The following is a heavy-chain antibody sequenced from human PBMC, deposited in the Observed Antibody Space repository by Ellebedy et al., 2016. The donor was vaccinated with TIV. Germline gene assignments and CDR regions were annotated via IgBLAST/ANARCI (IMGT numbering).Heavy chain of an antibody. Sequence: PGGSLRLSCAASGFTFTTYWMSWVRQAPGKGLEWVANMNQVGSEKYYVDSVKGRFTISRDTAQNSLYLHMNNLRAEDTAVYYCARDPNSPGDTGYGDYWGQGTLVIVSS. CDR2: MNQVGSEK. V-gene: IGHV3-7*03. D-gene: IGHD5-12*01. CDR1: GFTFTTYW. CDR3: ARDPNSPGDTGYGDY. J-gene: IGHJ4*02.